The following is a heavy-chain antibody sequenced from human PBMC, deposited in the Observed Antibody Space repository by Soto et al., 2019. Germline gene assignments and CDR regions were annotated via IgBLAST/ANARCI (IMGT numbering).Heavy chain of an antibody. D-gene: IGHD3-22*01. CDR3: ARPKSSGYYYYYGMDV. CDR2: INPDGGST. CDR1: GYTFTSYY. J-gene: IGHJ6*02. Sequence: ASVEVSCKASGYTFTSYYIHWVRQAPGQGLEWMGIINPDGGSTRYAPNFQGRVTMTRDTSTSTVYMELSSLRFEDTAVYYCARPKSSGYYYYYGMDVWGQGTTVTVSS. V-gene: IGHV1-46*01.